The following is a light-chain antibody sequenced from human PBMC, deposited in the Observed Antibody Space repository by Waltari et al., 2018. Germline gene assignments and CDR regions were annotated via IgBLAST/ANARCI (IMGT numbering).Light chain of an antibody. J-gene: IGLJ3*02. Sequence: NFMLTQPHPVSGSPGETVTIPCTRSSGSIDSKYVQRYQQRPGSAPPTVIYEDKQRPFGVPDRFSGSIDSSSNSASLTISGLKTEDEAEYYCQSYDTNNRVFGGGTMLTVL. CDR2: EDK. CDR1: SGSIDSKY. CDR3: QSYDTNNRV. V-gene: IGLV6-57*04.